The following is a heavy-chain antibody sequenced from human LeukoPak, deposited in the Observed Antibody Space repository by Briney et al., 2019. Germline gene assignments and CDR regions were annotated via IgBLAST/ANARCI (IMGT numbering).Heavy chain of an antibody. CDR1: GGSISSYY. CDR2: IYYSGST. D-gene: IGHD5-18*01. V-gene: IGHV4-59*08. J-gene: IGHJ4*02. Sequence: SETLSLTCTVSGGSISSYYWSWIRQPPGKGLEWIGYIYYSGSTNYNPSLKSRVTISVDTSKNQFSLKLSSVTAADTAVYYCARLRERGYSYAFDYWGQGTLVTVSS. CDR3: ARLRERGYSYAFDY.